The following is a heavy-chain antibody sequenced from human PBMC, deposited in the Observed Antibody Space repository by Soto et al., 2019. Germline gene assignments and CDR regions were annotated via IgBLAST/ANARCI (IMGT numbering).Heavy chain of an antibody. CDR2: IYWDDDK. D-gene: IGHD2-15*01. Sequence: GLDLEWLALIYWDDDKRYSPSLKSRLTITKDTSKNQVVLTMTNMDPVDTATYYCAHSWYCSGGSCSLPAFDIWGQGTMVTVSS. J-gene: IGHJ3*02. CDR3: AHSWYCSGGSCSLPAFDI. V-gene: IGHV2-5*02.